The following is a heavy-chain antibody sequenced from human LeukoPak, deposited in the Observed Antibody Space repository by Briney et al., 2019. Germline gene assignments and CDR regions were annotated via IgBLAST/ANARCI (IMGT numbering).Heavy chain of an antibody. Sequence: GGSLRLFCAASGFAFSTYYIHWVRQHTGKGLEWVAAISYDGSNKYYADSVKGRFTISRDNSKNTLYLQMNSLRAEETAVYYCARDSDYYDSSGYPYYFDYWGQGTLVTVSS. CDR2: ISYDGSNK. D-gene: IGHD3-22*01. CDR1: GFAFSTYY. CDR3: ARDSDYYDSSGYPYYFDY. V-gene: IGHV3-30*03. J-gene: IGHJ4*02.